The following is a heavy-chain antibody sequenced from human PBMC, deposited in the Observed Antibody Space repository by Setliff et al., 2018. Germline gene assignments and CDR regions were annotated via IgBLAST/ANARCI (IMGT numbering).Heavy chain of an antibody. J-gene: IGHJ6*03. V-gene: IGHV4-30-4*08. CDR1: GGSISSGDYY. CDR2: IYSSGST. Sequence: SEILSLTCTVSGGSISSGDYYWSWIRQPPGKGLEWIGYIYSSGSTYYNPSLKSRVSISVDTSKNQFSLKLNSVTAADMAVYYCAREQWLDPPGYYYMDVWAKGTTVTVS. D-gene: IGHD6-19*01. CDR3: AREQWLDPPGYYYMDV.